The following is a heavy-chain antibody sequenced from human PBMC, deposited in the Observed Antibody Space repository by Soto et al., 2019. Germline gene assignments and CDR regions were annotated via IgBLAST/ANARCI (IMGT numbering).Heavy chain of an antibody. V-gene: IGHV2-5*02. D-gene: IGHD2-15*01. CDR2: IYWDNDK. CDR3: AHKGGRGAGMDV. J-gene: IGHJ6*02. Sequence: QITLKESGPRLVKPTQTLTLTCTFSGFSVSTSGVGVAWIRQSPGKALEWVALIYWDNDKRYSPFLQSRVTITKDTSKNQVVLTMTNMDPVDTATYYCAHKGGRGAGMDVWGQGTTVTVSS. CDR1: GFSVSTSGVG.